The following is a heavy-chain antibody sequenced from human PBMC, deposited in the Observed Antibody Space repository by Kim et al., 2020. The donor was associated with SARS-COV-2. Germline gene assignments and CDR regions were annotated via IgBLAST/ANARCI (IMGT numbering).Heavy chain of an antibody. J-gene: IGHJ1*01. D-gene: IGHD3-3*01. V-gene: IGHV3-30*03. CDR3: ARPITIFGVVTRYYQH. CDR2: VSFDGSEI. Sequence: GGSLRLSCTASGFNFGIYGMHWVRQAPGKGLEWVAVVSFDGSEIHYAESVKGRFTISRDNSKNTLYLQMNSLRNEDTATYYCARPITIFGVVTRYYQHWG. CDR1: GFNFGIYG.